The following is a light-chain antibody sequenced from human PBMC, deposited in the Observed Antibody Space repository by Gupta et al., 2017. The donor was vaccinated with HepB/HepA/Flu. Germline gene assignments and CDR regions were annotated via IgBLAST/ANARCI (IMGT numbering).Light chain of an antibody. CDR3: PVSDGQRGSVV. Sequence: SYEVTQPLSVSVALGQTARITCGGYQIGSRKVHWYQQKPGQAPVPVISREISRPSEIPERFSGSNSGNKATLTLASAQVGDEADYYWPVSDGQRGSVVFGGGTKLTVL. V-gene: IGLV3-9*01. J-gene: IGLJ2*01. CDR1: QIGSRK. CDR2: REI.